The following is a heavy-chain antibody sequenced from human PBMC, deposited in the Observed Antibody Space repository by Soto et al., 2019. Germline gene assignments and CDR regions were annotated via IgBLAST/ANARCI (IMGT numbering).Heavy chain of an antibody. CDR3: ARHEGRSSSWSGTDETDTDYGMDV. CDR1: GYSFTSYW. J-gene: IGHJ6*02. Sequence: GESLKISCQGSGYSFTSYWIGWVRQMPGKGLEWMGIIYPGDSDTRYSPSFQGQVTISADQSISNAYLPGSSLKASDTAMYYWARHEGRSSSWSGTDETDTDYGMDVWGQGTTVTVSS. V-gene: IGHV5-51*01. D-gene: IGHD6-13*01. CDR2: IYPGDSDT.